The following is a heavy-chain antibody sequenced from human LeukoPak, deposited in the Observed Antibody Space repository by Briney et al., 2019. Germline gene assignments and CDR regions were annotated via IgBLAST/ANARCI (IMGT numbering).Heavy chain of an antibody. Sequence: GGSLRLSCAASGITFGNNWMHWVRQGPGKGLVWISRINSDGGGAIYADSVKGRFTVSRDNAKSTLYLQMNSLRAEDTAVYYCARDVPHNWFDTWGQGTLVTVPS. CDR3: ARDVPHNWFDT. J-gene: IGHJ5*02. CDR1: GITFGNNW. CDR2: INSDGGGA. V-gene: IGHV3-74*01.